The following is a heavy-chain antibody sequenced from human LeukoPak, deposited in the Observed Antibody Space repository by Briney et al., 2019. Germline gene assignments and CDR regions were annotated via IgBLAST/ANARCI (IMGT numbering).Heavy chain of an antibody. V-gene: IGHV1-69*04. CDR2: IIPILGIA. D-gene: IGHD3-10*01. J-gene: IGHJ4*02. CDR3: ARDAAVRGVIMLPFDY. CDR1: GGTFSSYA. Sequence: GASVKVSCKASGGTFSSYAISWVRQAPGQGLEWMGRIIPILGIANYAQKFQGRVTITADKSTSTAYMELSSLRSEDTAVYYCARDAAVRGVIMLPFDYWGQGTLVTVSS.